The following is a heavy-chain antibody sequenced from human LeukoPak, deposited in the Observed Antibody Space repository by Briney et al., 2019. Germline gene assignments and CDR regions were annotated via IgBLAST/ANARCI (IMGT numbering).Heavy chain of an antibody. D-gene: IGHD2/OR15-2a*01. CDR2: MSHDGGIE. CDR3: ARAKIIHSITHMDV. J-gene: IGHJ6*02. CDR1: GFTFSGYS. Sequence: PGGSLRLSCAASGFTFSGYSMNWVRQAPGKGLEWVAVMSHDGGIEKYADSVKGRFTISRDNSKKTLYLQMNSLRSDDAAVYYCARAKIIHSITHMDVWGQGTTVTVSS. V-gene: IGHV3-30*03.